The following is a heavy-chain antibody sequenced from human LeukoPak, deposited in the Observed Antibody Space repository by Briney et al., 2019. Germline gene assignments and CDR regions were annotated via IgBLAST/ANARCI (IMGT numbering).Heavy chain of an antibody. CDR1: GGSISSSNW. Sequence: SGTLSLTCAVSGGSISSSNWWSWDRQPPGKGLEWIGEIYHSGSTNYNPSLKSRVTISVDKSKNQFSLKLSSVTAADTAVYYCARGFYYDSSGYPDAFDIWGQGTMVTVSS. V-gene: IGHV4-4*02. J-gene: IGHJ3*02. D-gene: IGHD3-22*01. CDR3: ARGFYYDSSGYPDAFDI. CDR2: IYHSGST.